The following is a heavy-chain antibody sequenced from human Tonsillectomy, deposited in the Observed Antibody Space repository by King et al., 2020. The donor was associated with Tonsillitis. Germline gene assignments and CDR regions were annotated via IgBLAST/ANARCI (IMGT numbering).Heavy chain of an antibody. CDR2: ISWNSGSI. CDR3: AKGAGFGCSSTRCPVDY. V-gene: IGHV3-9*01. Sequence: VQLVESGGGLVQPGRSLRLSCAASGFTFDDYAMHWVRQAPGKGLEWVSGISWNSGSIGYADSVKGRFTISRDNAKNSLYLQMNSLRAEDTALYYCAKGAGFGCSSTRCPVDYWGQGTLVTVSS. CDR1: GFTFDDYA. D-gene: IGHD2-2*01. J-gene: IGHJ4*02.